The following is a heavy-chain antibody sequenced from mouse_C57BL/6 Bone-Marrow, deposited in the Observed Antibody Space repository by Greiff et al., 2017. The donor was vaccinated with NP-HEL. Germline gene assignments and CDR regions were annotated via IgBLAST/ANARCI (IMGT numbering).Heavy chain of an antibody. Sequence: EVQGVESGGGLVKPGGSLKLSCAASGFTFSSYAMSWVRQTPEKRLEWVATISDGGSYTYYPDNVKGRFTISRDNAKNNLYLQMSHLKSEDTAMYYCASLHYWGQGTTLTVSS. CDR1: GFTFSSYA. V-gene: IGHV5-4*01. CDR3: ASLHY. CDR2: ISDGGSYT. J-gene: IGHJ2*01.